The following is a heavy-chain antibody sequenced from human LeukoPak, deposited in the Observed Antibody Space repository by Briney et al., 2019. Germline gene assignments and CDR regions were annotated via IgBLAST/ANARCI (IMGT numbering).Heavy chain of an antibody. J-gene: IGHJ4*02. Sequence: GGSLRLSCVASGFTFSDDWMSWDRQAPGKGLEWVANIKSDESERFFLDSVKGRFTISRDNAKNSVYLQMSSLRAEDTGVYYCATTLNIATPGHLWGQGALVTVSS. CDR1: GFTFSDDW. CDR3: ATTLNIATPGHL. V-gene: IGHV3-7*01. D-gene: IGHD6-13*01. CDR2: IKSDESER.